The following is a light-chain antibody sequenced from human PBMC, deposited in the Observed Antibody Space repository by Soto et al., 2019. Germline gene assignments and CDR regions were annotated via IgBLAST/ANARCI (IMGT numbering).Light chain of an antibody. CDR3: QQRSNWPPIT. V-gene: IGKV3-11*01. CDR1: QSVSSY. J-gene: IGKJ5*01. Sequence: EIVLTQSPATLSLSPGEIATLSFSASQSVSSYLAWYQQKPGQAPRLLIYDASNRATGIPARFSGSGSGTDFTLTISSLEPEDFAVYYCQQRSNWPPITFGQGTRLEIK. CDR2: DAS.